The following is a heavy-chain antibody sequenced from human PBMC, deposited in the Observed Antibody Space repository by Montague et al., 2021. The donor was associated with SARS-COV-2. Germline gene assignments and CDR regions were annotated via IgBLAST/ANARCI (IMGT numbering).Heavy chain of an antibody. CDR3: ARGRGAASAKWFDS. CDR1: GGPIGSHY. CDR2: IYYTGIT. V-gene: IGHV4-59*11. J-gene: IGHJ5*01. D-gene: IGHD1-26*01. Sequence: SETLSLTCTASGGPIGSHYWSWIRLPPGKGLEWVGHIYYTGITKYKSSLKSRVTISVDTSKNQLSLKLDSMTAADTAVYYCARGRGAASAKWFDSWGQGTLVTVSS.